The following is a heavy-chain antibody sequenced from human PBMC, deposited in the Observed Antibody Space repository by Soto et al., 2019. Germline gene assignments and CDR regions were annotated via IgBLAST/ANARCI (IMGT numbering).Heavy chain of an antibody. Sequence: PSETLSLTCTVSGGSISSGDYYWSWIRQPPGKGLEWIGYIYYSGSTYYNPSLKSRVTISVDTSKNQFSLKLSSVTAADTAVYYCARDGGYAELRFLDYPLWGQGTLVTVSS. CDR3: ARDGGYAELRFLDYPL. V-gene: IGHV4-30-4*01. D-gene: IGHD3-3*01. CDR1: GGSISSGDYY. J-gene: IGHJ4*02. CDR2: IYYSGST.